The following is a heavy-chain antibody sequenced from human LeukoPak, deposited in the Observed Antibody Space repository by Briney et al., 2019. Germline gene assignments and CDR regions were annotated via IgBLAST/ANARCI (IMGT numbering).Heavy chain of an antibody. D-gene: IGHD2-2*02. CDR2: IKEDGSEK. CDR1: GFIFRSHW. J-gene: IGHJ2*01. V-gene: IGHV3-7*04. CDR3: VRAAPDTRYRHFNF. Sequence: QPGGSLRLSCVASGFIFRSHWMKWVRQAPGKGLEWVADIKEDGSEKYYEDSVKGRFIISRDNAENSLSLQMSSLRVEDTAVYYCVRAAPDTRYRHFNFWGRGTLVSVSS.